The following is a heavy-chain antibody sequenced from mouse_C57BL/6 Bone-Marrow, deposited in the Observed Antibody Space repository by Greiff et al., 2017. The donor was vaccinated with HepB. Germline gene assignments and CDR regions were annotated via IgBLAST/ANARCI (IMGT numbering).Heavy chain of an antibody. D-gene: IGHD2-2*01. Sequence: VQLQQPGAELVKPGASVKLSCKASGYTFTSYWMQWVKQRPGQGLEWIGEIDPSDSYTNYNQKFKGKATLTVDTSSSTAYMQLSSLTSEDSAVYYCARKEVTTDFDYWGQGTTLAVSS. V-gene: IGHV1-50*01. J-gene: IGHJ2*01. CDR1: GYTFTSYW. CDR3: ARKEVTTDFDY. CDR2: IDPSDSYT.